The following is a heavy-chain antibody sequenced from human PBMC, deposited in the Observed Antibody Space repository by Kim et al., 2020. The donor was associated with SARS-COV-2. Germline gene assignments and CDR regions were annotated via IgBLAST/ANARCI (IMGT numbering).Heavy chain of an antibody. CDR3: VKGRSTYGGYFDY. CDR2: INWNIGSL. CDR1: GFNFDDFA. V-gene: IGHV3-9*01. Sequence: GGSLRLSCAASGFNFDDFAMHWVRQTPGKGLEWVSGINWNIGSLGYADSVKGRFTISRDNTKNSLYLQMNNLRVEDTAFYYCVKGRSTYGGYFDYWGQGILVTVSA. D-gene: IGHD2-8*01. J-gene: IGHJ4*02.